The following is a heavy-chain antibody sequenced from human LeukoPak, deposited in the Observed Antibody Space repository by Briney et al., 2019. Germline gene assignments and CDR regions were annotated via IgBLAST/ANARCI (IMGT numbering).Heavy chain of an antibody. CDR3: AKSFGYSRSWFDN. V-gene: IGHV3-7*05. D-gene: IGHD6-13*01. CDR1: GFTFSSYW. Sequence: PGGSLRLSCAASGFTFSSYWMSWVRQAPGKGLEWVANIKQDGSEKYYVDSVKGRFTISRDNSKNTLYLQMNSLRVGDTAVYYCAKSFGYSRSWFDNWGQGTLVTVSS. J-gene: IGHJ4*02. CDR2: IKQDGSEK.